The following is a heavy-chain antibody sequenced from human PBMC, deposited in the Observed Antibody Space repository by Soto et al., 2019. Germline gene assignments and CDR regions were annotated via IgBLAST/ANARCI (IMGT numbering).Heavy chain of an antibody. CDR3: AKFGTGTRGWDFDY. V-gene: IGHV3-30*18. J-gene: IGHJ4*02. Sequence: GGSLRLSCAASGFTFSSYGMHWVHQAPGKGLEWVAVISYDGSNKYYADSVKGRFTISRDNSKNTLYLQMNSLRAEDTAVYYCAKFGTGTRGWDFDYWGQGTLVTVSS. CDR1: GFTFSSYG. D-gene: IGHD1-7*01. CDR2: ISYDGSNK.